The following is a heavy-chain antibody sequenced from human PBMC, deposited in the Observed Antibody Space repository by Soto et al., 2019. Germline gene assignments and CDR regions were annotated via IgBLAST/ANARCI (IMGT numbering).Heavy chain of an antibody. J-gene: IGHJ4*02. D-gene: IGHD3-22*01. CDR2: ISSSSSTI. Sequence: PGGSLRLSCAASGFTFSSYSMNWVRQAPGKGLEWVSYISSSSSTIYYADSVKGRFTISRDNAKNSLYLQMNSLRDEDTAVYYCARDYYKYYDSSGYYRSPAYWGQGTLLTVSS. CDR1: GFTFSSYS. CDR3: ARDYYKYYDSSGYYRSPAY. V-gene: IGHV3-48*02.